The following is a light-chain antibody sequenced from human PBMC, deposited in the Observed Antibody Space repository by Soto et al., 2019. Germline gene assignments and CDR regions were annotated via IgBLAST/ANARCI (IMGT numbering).Light chain of an antibody. CDR2: EVS. CDR3: SSYTAGGTI. CDR1: SGDVGGYYY. V-gene: IGLV2-14*01. J-gene: IGLJ1*01. Sequence: QSALTQPASVSGSPGQSITISCTGTSGDVGGYYYVSWYQQLPGKAPKLMISEVSNRPSGVSNRFSGSKSGNTASLTISGLQAEDEADCYCSSYTAGGTIFGTGTKLTVL.